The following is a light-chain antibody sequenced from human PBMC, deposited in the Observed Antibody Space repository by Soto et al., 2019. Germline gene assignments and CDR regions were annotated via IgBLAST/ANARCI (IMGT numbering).Light chain of an antibody. CDR2: ENN. V-gene: IGLV1-51*02. CDR1: SSNIGNNY. J-gene: IGLJ3*02. CDR3: GTWDSSLSEGV. Sequence: QSVLTQPPSGSAAPGQKVTISCSGSSSNIGNNYVSWYQQLPGTAPKLLIYENNKRPSRIPDRFSGSKSGTSATLGITGRQTGDEADYYCGTWDSSLSEGVFGGGTKLTVL.